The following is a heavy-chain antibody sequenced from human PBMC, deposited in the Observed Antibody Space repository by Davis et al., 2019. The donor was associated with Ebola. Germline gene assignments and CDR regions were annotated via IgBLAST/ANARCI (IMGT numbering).Heavy chain of an antibody. CDR1: GFTFSSYA. D-gene: IGHD1/OR15-1a*01. Sequence: GESLKISCEVSGFTFSSYAMSWVRQAPGKGLQWVSGINDIGGNPQHTDSVKGRFTISRDNSKDTLYLQMNSLRAEDTAVYYCARQIPQQHYLENWGQGTLVTVSS. V-gene: IGHV3-23*01. CDR2: INDIGGNP. CDR3: ARQIPQQHYLEN. J-gene: IGHJ4*02.